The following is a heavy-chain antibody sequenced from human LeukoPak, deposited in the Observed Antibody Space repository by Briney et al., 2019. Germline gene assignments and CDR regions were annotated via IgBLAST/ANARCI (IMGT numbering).Heavy chain of an antibody. CDR1: GYTFTSYD. D-gene: IGHD6-19*01. J-gene: IGHJ6*02. CDR3: ARGGGVAGTRRNYYYYGMDV. Sequence: ASVKVSCKASGYTFTSYDINWVRQATGQGLEWMGWMNPNSGNTGYAQKFQGRVTMTRNTSISTAYMELSSLRSEDTAVYYCARGGGVAGTRRNYYYYGMDVWGQGTTVTVSS. CDR2: MNPNSGNT. V-gene: IGHV1-8*01.